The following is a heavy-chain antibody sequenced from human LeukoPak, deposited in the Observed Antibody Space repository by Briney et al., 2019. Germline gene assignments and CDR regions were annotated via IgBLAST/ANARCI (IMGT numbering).Heavy chain of an antibody. J-gene: IGHJ4*02. D-gene: IGHD5-24*01. CDR1: GFSVSSNY. CDR2: IYGGGNI. Sequence: GGSLRLSCAASGFSVSSNYMNWVRQAPGKGLEWVSVIYGGGNIYYADSVKGRFTISRDNSKNTLYLQMNSLKAEDTAVYYCARGAGYNYPYYFDYWGQGTLVTVSS. V-gene: IGHV3-53*01. CDR3: ARGAGYNYPYYFDY.